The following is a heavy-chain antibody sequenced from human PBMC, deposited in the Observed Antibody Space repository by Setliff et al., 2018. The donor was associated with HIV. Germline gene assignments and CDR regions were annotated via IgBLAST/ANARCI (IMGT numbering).Heavy chain of an antibody. CDR1: GGTFSNYG. D-gene: IGHD6-19*01. CDR3: ARNPRIAVAGTDYYYYMDV. V-gene: IGHV1-46*01. J-gene: IGHJ6*03. CDR2: LNPSGST. Sequence: ASVKVSCKAYGGTFSNYGISWVRQAPGQGLEWMGILNPSGSTVSAQKFRGRVTMTRDTSTSTVYMELSSLRSEDTAVYYCARNPRIAVAGTDYYYYMDVWGKGTTVTVSS.